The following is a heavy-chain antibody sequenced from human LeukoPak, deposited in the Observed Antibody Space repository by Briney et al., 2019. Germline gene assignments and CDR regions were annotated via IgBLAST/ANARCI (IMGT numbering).Heavy chain of an antibody. Sequence: PSETLSLTCTVSDYSISSGYYWGWIRQPPGKGLEWLGSIFRTGSTYYNPSLKSRVTLSVDTSKRQRALRLSSVTAADTAVYYCVRDPAILTGLGDAFDLWGQGTMVTVSS. D-gene: IGHD3-9*01. CDR1: DYSISSGYY. CDR3: VRDPAILTGLGDAFDL. J-gene: IGHJ3*01. CDR2: IFRTGST. V-gene: IGHV4-38-2*02.